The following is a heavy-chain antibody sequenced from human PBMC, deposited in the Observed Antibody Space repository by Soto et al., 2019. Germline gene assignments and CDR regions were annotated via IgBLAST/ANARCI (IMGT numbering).Heavy chain of an antibody. V-gene: IGHV1-46*01. CDR1: GYTFTSYY. J-gene: IGHJ6*02. CDR3: ARCITRVRGRQYYYYGMDV. D-gene: IGHD3-10*01. CDR2: INPSGGST. Sequence: GASVKVSCKASGYTFTSYYMHWVRQAPGQGLEWMGIINPSGGSTSYAQKFQGRVTMTRDTSTSTVYMELSSLRSEDTAVYYCARCITRVRGRQYYYYGMDVWGQGTTVTVSS.